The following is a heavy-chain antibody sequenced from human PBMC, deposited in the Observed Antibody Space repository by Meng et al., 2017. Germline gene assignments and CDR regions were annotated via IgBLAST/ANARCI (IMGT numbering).Heavy chain of an antibody. CDR3: TTIQADYDFWSGTYYYYGMDV. V-gene: IGHV3-15*01. Sequence: GESLKISCAASGFTFSNSWMSWVRQAPGKGLEWVGRIKSKTEGGTTDYAAPVKGRFTISRDDAKTTLYLQMNSLKTEDTAVYYCTTIQADYDFWSGTYYYYGMDVWGQGTTVTVSS. D-gene: IGHD3-3*01. CDR2: IKSKTEGGTT. J-gene: IGHJ6*02. CDR1: GFTFSNSW.